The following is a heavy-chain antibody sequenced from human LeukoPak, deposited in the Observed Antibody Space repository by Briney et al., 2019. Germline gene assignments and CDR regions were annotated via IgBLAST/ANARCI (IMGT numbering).Heavy chain of an antibody. Sequence: ESGPTLVKPTQTLTLTCTFSGFSLSSSRVAVGWIRQPPGKALEWLALIYWDDDKRYSPFMKSRLTITKDTSKNQVVLTMTNMDPVDTATYYCAHGPAYCRSTSCYGDWGQGTLVTVSS. CDR2: IYWDDDK. D-gene: IGHD2-2*01. V-gene: IGHV2-5*02. J-gene: IGHJ4*02. CDR1: GFSLSSSRVA. CDR3: AHGPAYCRSTSCYGD.